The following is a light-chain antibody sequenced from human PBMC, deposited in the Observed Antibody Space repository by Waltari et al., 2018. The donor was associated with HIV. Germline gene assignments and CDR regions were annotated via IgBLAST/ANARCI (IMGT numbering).Light chain of an antibody. V-gene: IGKV4-1*01. CDR2: WAS. Sequence: DILMTQSPNSLAVSLGERATINCRSSRTLVHSPDSRNCLAWYQQKPGQSPKLLIYWASTRASGVPDRFSGSGSGTNFSLTISTLQTDDVTLYYCQQYCSLGPTFGGGTKVEIK. CDR3: QQYCSLGPT. CDR1: RTLVHSPDSRNC. J-gene: IGKJ4*01.